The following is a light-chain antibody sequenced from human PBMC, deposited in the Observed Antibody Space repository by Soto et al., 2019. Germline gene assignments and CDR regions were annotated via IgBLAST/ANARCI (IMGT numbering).Light chain of an antibody. J-gene: IGKJ1*01. Sequence: LMTQSPATLSVSPGERATLSCRASQSVSGKLAWYQQKPGQAPRLLIYDASTRATGIPARFSGSGSGTEFTLTISSLQSEDFAVYYCQQSTTWPWTFGQGTKVDIX. CDR1: QSVSGK. CDR2: DAS. CDR3: QQSTTWPWT. V-gene: IGKV3-15*01.